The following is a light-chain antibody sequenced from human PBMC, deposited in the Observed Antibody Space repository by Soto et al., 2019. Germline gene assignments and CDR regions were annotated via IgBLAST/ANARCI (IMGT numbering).Light chain of an antibody. CDR2: GAS. J-gene: IGKJ5*01. CDR1: QSVDSH. V-gene: IGKV3-11*01. Sequence: IVLTQSPASLSLSPGERATLSCRASQSVDSHLVWYQQKPGQAPRLLIFGASNRATGIPARFSGSGSGTDFTLAINRLEPDDFAVYYCQQRNDWPITFGQGTRLEIK. CDR3: QQRNDWPIT.